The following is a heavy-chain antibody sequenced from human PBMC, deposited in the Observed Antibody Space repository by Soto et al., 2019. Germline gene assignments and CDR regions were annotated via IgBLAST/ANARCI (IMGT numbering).Heavy chain of an antibody. CDR3: ARDEDYFDGTLWDDVSDW. D-gene: IGHD3-9*01. Sequence: GDQKIFCIDYGCSLNSIWMCKVRPASGKVLEWVANIKSDGSQKSYVDSVKGRFTISRDNAENSLHLQMESLRAEDTGVYYCARDEDYFDGTLWDDVSDWWGRGIMV. CDR2: IKSDGSQK. J-gene: IGHJ3*01. CDR1: GCSLNSIW. V-gene: IGHV3-7*03.